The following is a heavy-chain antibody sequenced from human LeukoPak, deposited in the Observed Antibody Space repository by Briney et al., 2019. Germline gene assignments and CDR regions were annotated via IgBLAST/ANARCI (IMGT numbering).Heavy chain of an antibody. CDR1: GFTFSGYW. V-gene: IGHV3-74*01. CDR3: ATKRGSGSYLIDY. Sequence: GGSLRLSCAASGFTFSGYWMHWVRQAPGKGLVWVSRINSDGSSTSYADSVKGRFTISRDNAKNTLYLQMNSLRAEDTAVYYCATKRGSGSYLIDYWGQGTLVTVSS. CDR2: INSDGSST. D-gene: IGHD3-10*01. J-gene: IGHJ4*02.